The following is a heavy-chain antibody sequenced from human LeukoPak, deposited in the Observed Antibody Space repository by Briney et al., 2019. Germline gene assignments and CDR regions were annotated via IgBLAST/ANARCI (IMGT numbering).Heavy chain of an antibody. CDR1: GFSISSYS. D-gene: IGHD3-10*01. J-gene: IGHJ4*02. Sequence: GGSLRLSCAASGFSISSYSMNWVRQAPGKGLEWISYISSSSSTIYYADSVRGRFTISRDNAKNSLYLQMNSLRAEDTAVYYCARGEGFGELFSYWGQGTLVTVS. V-gene: IGHV3-48*04. CDR2: ISSSSSTI. CDR3: ARGEGFGELFSY.